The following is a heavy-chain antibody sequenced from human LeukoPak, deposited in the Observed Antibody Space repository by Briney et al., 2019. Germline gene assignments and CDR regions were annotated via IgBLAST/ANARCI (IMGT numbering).Heavy chain of an antibody. Sequence: GGSLRLSCAASGFTFSSYSMNWARQAPGKGLEWVSGINWNGGSTGYADSVKGRFTISRDNAKNSLYLQMNSLRAEDTALYYCARGAGVGTFDYWGQGTLVTVSS. CDR3: ARGAGVGTFDY. CDR1: GFTFSSYS. CDR2: INWNGGST. D-gene: IGHD1-26*01. V-gene: IGHV3-20*04. J-gene: IGHJ4*02.